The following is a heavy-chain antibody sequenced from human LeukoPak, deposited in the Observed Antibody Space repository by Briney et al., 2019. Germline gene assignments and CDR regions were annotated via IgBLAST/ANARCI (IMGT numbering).Heavy chain of an antibody. CDR1: GGTFSSYA. J-gene: IGHJ3*02. Sequence: SVKVSCKASGGTFSSYAISWVRQAPGQGLEWMGGIIPIFGTANYAQKFQGRVTITTDESTSTAYMELSSLRSEDTAVYYCAREEVVSDAFDIWGQGTMVTVSS. V-gene: IGHV1-69*05. CDR2: IIPIFGTA. CDR3: AREEVVSDAFDI. D-gene: IGHD2-2*01.